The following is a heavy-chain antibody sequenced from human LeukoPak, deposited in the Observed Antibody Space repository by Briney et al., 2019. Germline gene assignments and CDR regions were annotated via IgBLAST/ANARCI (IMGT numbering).Heavy chain of an antibody. CDR3: VKERYAYAFDY. J-gene: IGHJ4*02. D-gene: IGHD5-18*01. V-gene: IGHV3-64D*09. CDR1: GFTFRSYT. Sequence: GSLRLSCSASGFTFRSYTMHWVRQAPGKGLECVSAVSTTGGSTYYADSVKGRFTISRDNSRNTLYLQMNSLRADDTAVYYCVKERYAYAFDYWGQGALVTV. CDR2: VSTTGGST.